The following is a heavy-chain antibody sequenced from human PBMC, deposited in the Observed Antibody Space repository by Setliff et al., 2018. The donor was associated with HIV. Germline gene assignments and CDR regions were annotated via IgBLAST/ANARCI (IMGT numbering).Heavy chain of an antibody. D-gene: IGHD3-16*01. J-gene: IGHJ4*02. Sequence: ASVKVSCKASGYTFNDYGISWVRQAPGHGLEWMGWISGHNGYTNYAQKVQDRVTMTTDTSTSTAYMELRGLRSDDTAVYYCATGEMATTRGWFFDNWGQGTLVTVSS. CDR2: ISGHNGYT. V-gene: IGHV1-18*01. CDR1: GYTFNDYG. CDR3: ATGEMATTRGWFFDN.